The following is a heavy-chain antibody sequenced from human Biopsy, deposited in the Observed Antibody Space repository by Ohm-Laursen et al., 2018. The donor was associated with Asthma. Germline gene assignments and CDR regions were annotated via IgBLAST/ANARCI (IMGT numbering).Heavy chain of an antibody. V-gene: IGHV3-30*01. J-gene: IGHJ3*02. CDR1: GFSFSNFA. CDR2: ISKDASTQ. D-gene: IGHD1-1*01. CDR3: VRDGTDDAFDI. Sequence: SLRLSCAAPGFSFSNFAIHWVRQAPGKGLEWVGVISKDASTQDYADSVKGRFTMARDNSKNTLGLQMNSLREEDTAVYYCVRDGTDDAFDIWGQGTVVSVSS.